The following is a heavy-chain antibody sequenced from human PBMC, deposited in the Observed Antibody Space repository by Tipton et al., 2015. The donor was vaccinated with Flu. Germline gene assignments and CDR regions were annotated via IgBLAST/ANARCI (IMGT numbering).Heavy chain of an antibody. CDR1: GFTFGDYA. CDR2: IRSKAYGGTT. J-gene: IGHJ4*02. CDR3: TRDRHDDGDYADQRSDY. V-gene: IGHV3-49*04. D-gene: IGHD4-17*01. Sequence: QLVQSGGGLVQPGRSLRLSCTASGFTFGDYAMSWVRQAPGKGLEWVGFIRSKAYGGTTEYAASVKGRFTISRDDSKSIAYLQMNSLKTEDTAVYYCTRDRHDDGDYADQRSDYWGQGTLVTVSS.